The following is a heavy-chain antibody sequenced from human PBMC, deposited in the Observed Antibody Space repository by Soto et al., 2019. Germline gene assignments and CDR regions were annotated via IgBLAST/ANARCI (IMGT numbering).Heavy chain of an antibody. Sequence: PLDTLSLTCTFSGFYISSYYWSWIRQPPGKGLEWIGYIFYSGSTYYNPSLKSRVTISVDTSKNQFSLKLSSVTAADTAVYYCAGGRLGYCSSSSCYWFDPWGQGTRVTVSS. CDR3: AGGRLGYCSSSSCYWFDP. CDR2: IFYSGST. J-gene: IGHJ5*02. D-gene: IGHD2-2*01. V-gene: IGHV4-59*08. CDR1: GFYISSYY.